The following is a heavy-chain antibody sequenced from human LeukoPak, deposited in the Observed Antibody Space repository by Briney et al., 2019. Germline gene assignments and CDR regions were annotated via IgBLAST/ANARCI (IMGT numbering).Heavy chain of an antibody. CDR1: GYTFTGYY. Sequence: ASVKVSCKASGYTFTGYYMHWVRQAPGQGLEWMGWINPNSGGTSYAQKFQGRVTMTRDTSISTAYMELSRLRSDDTAVYYCARAAAVAGTRNDAFDIWGQGTMVTVSS. D-gene: IGHD6-19*01. V-gene: IGHV1-2*02. J-gene: IGHJ3*02. CDR3: ARAAAVAGTRNDAFDI. CDR2: INPNSGGT.